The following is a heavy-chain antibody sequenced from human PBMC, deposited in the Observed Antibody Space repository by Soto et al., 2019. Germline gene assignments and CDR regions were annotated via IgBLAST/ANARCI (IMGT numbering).Heavy chain of an antibody. D-gene: IGHD2-15*01. V-gene: IGHV3-23*01. J-gene: IGHJ3*02. CDR2: ISGGGDGK. CDR3: AKKGLGSLKTFCSGSGCHYAFDI. Sequence: EVQLLESGGGLVQPGGSLRLSCAASGFTFSSYAMSWVRQAPGKGLEWVSTISGGGDGKNYADSVKGQFTISRDNAKNTLYLQMNSLKDEDTSIYYCAKKGLGSLKTFCSGSGCHYAFDIWGQGTMVTVSS. CDR1: GFTFSSYA.